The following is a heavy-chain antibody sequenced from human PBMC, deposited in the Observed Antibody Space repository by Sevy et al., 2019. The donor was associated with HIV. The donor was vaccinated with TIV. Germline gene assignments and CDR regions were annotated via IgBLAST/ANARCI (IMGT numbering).Heavy chain of an antibody. CDR3: AREGCTKPHDX. CDR2: LSFGCGEI. CDR1: GFXFSKYS. Sequence: GGSLRLSCAASGFXFSKYSMSWVRQPPGKGLEWVSTLSFGCGEINYADSVKGRFTISRDNSKSSVYLQMNNLRPEDTAVYYCAREGCTKPHDXXGQGTLVTVSS. J-gene: IGHJ4*02. V-gene: IGHV3-23*01. D-gene: IGHD2-8*01.